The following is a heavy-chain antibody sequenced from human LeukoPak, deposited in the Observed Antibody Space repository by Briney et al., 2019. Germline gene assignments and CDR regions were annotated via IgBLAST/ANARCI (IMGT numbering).Heavy chain of an antibody. V-gene: IGHV3-21*01. CDR1: GFTFSSYS. D-gene: IGHD3-22*01. CDR2: ISSSSSYI. J-gene: IGHJ3*02. Sequence: GGSLRLSCAASGFTFSSYSMNWVRRAPGKGLEWVSSISSSSSYIYYADSVKGRFTISRDNAKNSLYLQMNSLRAEDTAVYYCARESSYYYDAFDIWGQGTMVTVSS. CDR3: ARESSYYYDAFDI.